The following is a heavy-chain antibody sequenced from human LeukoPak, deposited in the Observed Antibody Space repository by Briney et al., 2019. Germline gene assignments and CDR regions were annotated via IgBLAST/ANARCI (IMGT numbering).Heavy chain of an antibody. Sequence: PGGSLRLSCAASGFTFSSYAMSWVRQAPGKGLEWVSAISGSGGSTYYADSVKGRFTISRDNSKNTLYLQMTGLRAEDTAVYYCAKAGYGVRSSGPFYYYYYMDVWGKGTTVTVSS. V-gene: IGHV3-23*01. J-gene: IGHJ6*03. CDR3: AKAGYGVRSSGPFYYYYYMDV. CDR1: GFTFSSYA. D-gene: IGHD3-10*01. CDR2: ISGSGGST.